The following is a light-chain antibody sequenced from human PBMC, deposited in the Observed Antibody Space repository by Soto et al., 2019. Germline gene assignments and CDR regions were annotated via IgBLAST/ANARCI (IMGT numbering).Light chain of an antibody. CDR2: EVT. CDR1: SSDIGAYNY. CDR3: SSYTTSSTLV. V-gene: IGLV2-14*01. Sequence: QSALTQPASVSGSPGQSITISCTGTSSDIGAYNYVSWYQQHPGKAPKHIIYEVTTRPSGGSNRFSGSNSGNTASLTISGLQTEDEADYYCSSYTTSSTLVFGGGTKLTVL. J-gene: IGLJ3*02.